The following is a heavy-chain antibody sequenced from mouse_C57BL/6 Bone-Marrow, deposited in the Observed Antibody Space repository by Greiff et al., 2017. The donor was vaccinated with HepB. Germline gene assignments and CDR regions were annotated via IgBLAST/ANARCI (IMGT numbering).Heavy chain of an antibody. J-gene: IGHJ3*01. CDR3: ARSGDYGRGAWFAY. Sequence: QVQLKQSGAELVRPGTSVKVSCKASGYAFTNYLIEWVKQRPGQGLEWIGVINPGSGGTNYNEKFKGKATLTADKSSSTAYMQLSSLTSEASAVYFCARSGDYGRGAWFAYWGQGTLVTVSA. V-gene: IGHV1-54*01. CDR2: INPGSGGT. D-gene: IGHD2-4*01. CDR1: GYAFTNYL.